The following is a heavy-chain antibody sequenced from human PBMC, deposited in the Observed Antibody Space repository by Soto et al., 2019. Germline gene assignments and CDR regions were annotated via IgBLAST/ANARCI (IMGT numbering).Heavy chain of an antibody. V-gene: IGHV3-30*03. CDR1: GFTFSNYG. J-gene: IGHJ4*02. Sequence: QVQLVESGGGVVQPGRSLRLSCAASGFTFSNYGMHWVRQAPGKGLEWVAVISYDGSNKYYADSVKGRFTISRDNSKNTLHLQMNIRGAEDTAVYYCATEKRYCSGGSCLGSYFDYWGQGTLVTVSS. CDR3: ATEKRYCSGGSCLGSYFDY. CDR2: ISYDGSNK. D-gene: IGHD2-15*01.